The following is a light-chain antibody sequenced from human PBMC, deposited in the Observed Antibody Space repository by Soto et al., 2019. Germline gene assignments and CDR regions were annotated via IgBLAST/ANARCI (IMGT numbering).Light chain of an antibody. CDR3: SSYTITSSPV. J-gene: IGLJ1*01. CDR2: EVT. V-gene: IGLV2-14*01. CDR1: SSDVGGYDF. Sequence: QSALTQPASVSGSPGQSITISCTGTSSDVGGYDFVSWYRQYPGQAPKILIYEVTHRPSGVPERFSGSKSGNTASLTISGLQADDEADYYCSSYTITSSPVFGPGTKVTVL.